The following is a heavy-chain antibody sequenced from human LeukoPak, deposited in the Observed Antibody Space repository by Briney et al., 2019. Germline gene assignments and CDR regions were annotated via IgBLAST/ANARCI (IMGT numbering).Heavy chain of an antibody. CDR2: IYYSGST. CDR3: ARGRAPDYDFWSGYYNGDFDY. CDR1: GGSISSYY. Sequence: SETLSLTCTVSGGSISSYYWSWIRQPPGKGLEWIGYIYYSGSTNYNPSLKSRVTISVDTSKNQFSLKLSSVTAADTAVYYCARGRAPDYDFWSGYYNGDFDYWGQGTLVTVSS. V-gene: IGHV4-59*12. J-gene: IGHJ4*02. D-gene: IGHD3-3*01.